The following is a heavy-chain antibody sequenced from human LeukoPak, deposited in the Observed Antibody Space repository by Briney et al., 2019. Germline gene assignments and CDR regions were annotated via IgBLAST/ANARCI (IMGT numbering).Heavy chain of an antibody. CDR1: RGSISSSRYY. J-gene: IGHJ3*02. V-gene: IGHV4-39*07. CDR3: VRTRLSDHMVPAAERPDDAGDM. Sequence: SEALSLTCAVSRGSISSSRYYGGWVRQPPGEGLEWIGRIHYRGTNFYNPSLKRRVTVPVDTSENQVSLKVNPVAPADAAVELCVRTRLSDHMVPAAERPDDAGDMWRQ. CDR2: IHYRGTN. D-gene: IGHD2-2*01.